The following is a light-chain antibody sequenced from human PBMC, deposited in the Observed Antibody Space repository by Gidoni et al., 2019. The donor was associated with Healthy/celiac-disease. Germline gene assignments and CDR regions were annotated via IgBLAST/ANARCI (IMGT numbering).Light chain of an antibody. Sequence: VIWMTQSPSLLSASTGDRGTIRCRMSQGMSSYLAWYQKKPGKAPELLIYAASTLQSGVPSGFSGSGSGTDFTLTISCLQSEDFATYYCQQYYSFPPAFGQGTKVEIK. CDR3: QQYYSFPPA. CDR2: AAS. CDR1: QGMSSY. V-gene: IGKV1D-8*01. J-gene: IGKJ1*01.